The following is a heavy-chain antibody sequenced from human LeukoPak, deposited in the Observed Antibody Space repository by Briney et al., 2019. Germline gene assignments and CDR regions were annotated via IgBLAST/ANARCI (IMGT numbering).Heavy chain of an antibody. J-gene: IGHJ4*02. V-gene: IGHV4-39*01. CDR3: ARQYYDSTGYYYFDY. D-gene: IGHD3-22*01. CDR1: GGSISSSSYY. Sequence: SETLSLTCTVSGGSISSSSYYWGWLRQPPGKGLEWIGSMYYSGSNYYNSSLKSRVTISEYTSKNQFSLKLTSFTAADTAVYYCARQYYDSTGYYYFDYWGQGTLVTVSS. CDR2: MYYSGSN.